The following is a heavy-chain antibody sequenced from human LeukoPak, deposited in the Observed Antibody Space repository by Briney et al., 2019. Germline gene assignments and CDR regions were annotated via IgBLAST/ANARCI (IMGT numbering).Heavy chain of an antibody. CDR3: ATMDSSSGPRSYYYYYGMDV. V-gene: IGHV1-24*01. CDR1: GYTLTELS. Sequence: ASVKVSCTVSGYTLTELSMHWVRQAPGKGLEWMGGFDPEDGETIYAQKFQGRVTMTEDTSTDTAYMELSSLRSEDTAVYYCATMDSSSGPRSYYYYYGMDVWGQGTTVTVSS. J-gene: IGHJ6*02. CDR2: FDPEDGET. D-gene: IGHD6-6*01.